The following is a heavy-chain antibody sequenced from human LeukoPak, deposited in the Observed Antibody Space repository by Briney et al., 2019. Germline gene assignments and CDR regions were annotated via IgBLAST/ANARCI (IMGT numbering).Heavy chain of an antibody. Sequence: AASVKVSCKASGYTFTSYGISWVRQAPGQGLEWMGWISAYNGNTNYAQKLQGRVTMTTDTSTSTAYMELRSLRSDDTAVYYCARANYYGSGSYYYYCGMDVWGKGTTVTVSS. CDR1: GYTFTSYG. D-gene: IGHD3-10*01. CDR3: ARANYYGSGSYYYYCGMDV. V-gene: IGHV1-18*04. CDR2: ISAYNGNT. J-gene: IGHJ6*04.